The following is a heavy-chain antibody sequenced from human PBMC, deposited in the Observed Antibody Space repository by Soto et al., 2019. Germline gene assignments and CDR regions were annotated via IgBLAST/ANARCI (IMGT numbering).Heavy chain of an antibody. Sequence: SETLSLTCAVYGGSFSGYYWSWIRQPPGKGLEWIGEINHSGSTNYNPSLKSRVTISVDTSKNQFSLKLSSVTAADTAVYYCARWEVDILTDTIWFDPWGQGTLVT. J-gene: IGHJ5*02. CDR3: ARWEVDILTDTIWFDP. CDR1: GGSFSGYY. CDR2: INHSGST. D-gene: IGHD3-9*01. V-gene: IGHV4-34*01.